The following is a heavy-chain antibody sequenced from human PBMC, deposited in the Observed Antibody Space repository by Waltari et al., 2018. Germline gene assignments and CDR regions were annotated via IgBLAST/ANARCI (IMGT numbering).Heavy chain of an antibody. CDR3: ARDPAGYDFWSGYYGGWFDP. D-gene: IGHD3-3*01. J-gene: IGHJ5*02. V-gene: IGHV4-59*01. Sequence: QVQLQESGPGLVKPSETLSLTCTVSGGSISSYYWSWIRQPLGKGLEWIGYIYYSGSTNYNPSLKSRVTISVDTSKNQFSLKLSSVTAADTAVYYCARDPAGYDFWSGYYGGWFDPWGQGTLVTVSS. CDR1: GGSISSYY. CDR2: IYYSGST.